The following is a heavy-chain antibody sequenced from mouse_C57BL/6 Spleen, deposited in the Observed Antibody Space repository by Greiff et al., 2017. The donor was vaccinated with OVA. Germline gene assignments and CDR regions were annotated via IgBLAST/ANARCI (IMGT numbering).Heavy chain of an antibody. J-gene: IGHJ2*01. V-gene: IGHV1-64*01. Sequence: QVQLQQPGAELVKPGASVKLSCKASGYTFTSYWMHWVKQRPGQGLEWIGMIHPTSGSTNYNEKFKGKATLTVDKSASTAYMQLSSLTSEDSAVYYCARGDSGYFDYWGQGTTLTVSS. CDR2: IHPTSGST. CDR1: GYTFTSYW. CDR3: ARGDSGYFDY. D-gene: IGHD3-1*01.